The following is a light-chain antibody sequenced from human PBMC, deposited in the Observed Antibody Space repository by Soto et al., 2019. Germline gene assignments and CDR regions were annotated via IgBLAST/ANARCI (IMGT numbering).Light chain of an antibody. J-gene: IGKJ2*01. CDR3: QQSYSTPRT. Sequence: DIQMTQSPSSLSASVGDRVTITCRASQSISSYLNWYQQKPGNAPKLLIYAASSLQSGVPSRFSGSGSGTDFTLTISRLQPEDFATYYCQQSYSTPRTFGQGTKLEIK. CDR2: AAS. CDR1: QSISSY. V-gene: IGKV1-39*01.